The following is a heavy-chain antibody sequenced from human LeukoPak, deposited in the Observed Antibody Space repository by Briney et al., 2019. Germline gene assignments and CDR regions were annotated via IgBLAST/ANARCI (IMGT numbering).Heavy chain of an antibody. CDR1: GGTFSSYA. CDR2: IIPIFGTA. V-gene: IGHV1-69*13. CDR3: ARVGSSGGRSWNY. Sequence: GASVKVSCKASGGTFSSYAISWVRQAPGQGLEWMGGIIPIFGTANYAQKFQGRVTITADESTSTAYMELGSLRSEDAAVYYCARVGSSGGRSWNYWGQGTLVTVSS. J-gene: IGHJ4*02. D-gene: IGHD6-19*01.